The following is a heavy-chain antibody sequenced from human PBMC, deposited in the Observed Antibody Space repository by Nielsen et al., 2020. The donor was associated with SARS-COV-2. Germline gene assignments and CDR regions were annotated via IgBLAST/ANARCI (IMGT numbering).Heavy chain of an antibody. V-gene: IGHV3-30*04. Sequence: GESLKISCAASGFTFSSYAMHWVRQAPGKGLEWVAVISYDGSNKYYADSVKGRFTISRDNSKNTLYLQMNSLRAEDTAVYYCGGGSGWYGGAGYYYGMDVWGQGTTVTVSS. CDR2: ISYDGSNK. J-gene: IGHJ6*02. CDR3: GGGSGWYGGAGYYYGMDV. D-gene: IGHD6-19*01. CDR1: GFTFSSYA.